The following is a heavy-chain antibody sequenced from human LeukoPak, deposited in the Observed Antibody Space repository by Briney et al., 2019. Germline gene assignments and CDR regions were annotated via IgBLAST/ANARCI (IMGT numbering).Heavy chain of an antibody. Sequence: SETLSLTCAVSGYSISSGYYWGWIRQPPGKGLEWIGSIYHSGSTYYNPSLKSRVTISVDTSKNQFSLKLSSVTAADTAVYYCARQGSSTSRDAFGIWGQGTMVTVSS. CDR3: ARQGSSTSRDAFGI. D-gene: IGHD2-2*01. CDR2: IYHSGST. V-gene: IGHV4-38-2*01. J-gene: IGHJ3*02. CDR1: GYSISSGYY.